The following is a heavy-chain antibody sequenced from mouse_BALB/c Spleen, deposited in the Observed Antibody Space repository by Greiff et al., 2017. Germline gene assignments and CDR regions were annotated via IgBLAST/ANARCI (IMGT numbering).Heavy chain of an antibody. D-gene: IGHD1-1*01. CDR2: ISTYYGDA. Sequence: VKLMESGAELVRPGVSVKISCKGSGYTFTDYAMHWVKQSHAKSLEWIGVISTYYGDASYNQKFKGKATMTVDKSSSTAYMELARLTSEDSAIYYCARVYGSSYYFDYWGQGTTLTVSS. CDR3: ARVYGSSYYFDY. CDR1: GYTFTDYA. J-gene: IGHJ2*01. V-gene: IGHV1S137*01.